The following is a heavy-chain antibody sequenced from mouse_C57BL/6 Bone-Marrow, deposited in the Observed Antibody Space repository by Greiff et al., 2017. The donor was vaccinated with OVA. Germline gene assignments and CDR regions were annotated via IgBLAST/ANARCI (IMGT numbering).Heavy chain of an antibody. D-gene: IGHD1-1*01. V-gene: IGHV1-54*01. CDR3: ARIYYYGLYYFDY. CDR2: INPGSGGT. CDR1: GYAFTNYL. J-gene: IGHJ2*01. Sequence: VKLQESGAELVRPGTSVKVSCKASGYAFTNYLIEWVKQRPGQGLEWIGVINPGSGGTNYNEKFKGKATLTADKSSSTAYMQFSSLTSEDSAIYYCARIYYYGLYYFDYWGQGTTLTVSS.